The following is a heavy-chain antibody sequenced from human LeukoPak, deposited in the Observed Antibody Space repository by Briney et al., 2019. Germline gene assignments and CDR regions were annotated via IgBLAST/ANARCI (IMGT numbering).Heavy chain of an antibody. CDR3: ARDSRVGASTGYYYYYYMDV. CDR1: GFTFSSYS. CDR2: ISSSSSYI. J-gene: IGHJ6*03. Sequence: GGSLRLSCAASGFTFSSYSMNWVRQAPGKGLEWVSSISSSSSYIYYADSVKGRFTISRDNAKNSLYLQMNSLRAEDTAVYYCARDSRVGASTGYYYYYYMDVWGKGTTVTVSS. D-gene: IGHD1-26*01. V-gene: IGHV3-21*01.